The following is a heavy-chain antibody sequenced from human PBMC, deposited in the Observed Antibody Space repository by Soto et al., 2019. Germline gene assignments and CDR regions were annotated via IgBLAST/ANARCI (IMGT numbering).Heavy chain of an antibody. CDR2: IKSDGSIT. CDR3: ARSDWLAH. Sequence: EVQLVESGGGLVQPGGSLRLSCVVSGFTLSSSWMHWVRQAPGKGLVWVSRIKSDGSITSYADSVKVRFTISRENDKDTLYLQMTSLTAEDTAVYYCARSDWLAHWGQGTLVNVCS. V-gene: IGHV3-74*01. J-gene: IGHJ5*02. CDR1: GFTLSSSW.